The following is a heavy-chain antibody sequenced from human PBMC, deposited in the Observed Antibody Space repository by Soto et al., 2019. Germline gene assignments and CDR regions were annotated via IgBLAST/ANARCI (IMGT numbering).Heavy chain of an antibody. V-gene: IGHV1-69*13. D-gene: IGHD6-19*01. CDR3: ARVILEGLAVATDYGMDV. CDR1: GGTFSSYA. CDR2: IIPIFGTA. Sequence: ASVKVSCKASGGTFSSYAISWVRQAPGQGLEWMGGIIPIFGTANYAQKFQGRVTITADESTSTAYMELSSLRSEDTAVYYCARVILEGLAVATDYGMDVWGQGTTVTVSS. J-gene: IGHJ6*02.